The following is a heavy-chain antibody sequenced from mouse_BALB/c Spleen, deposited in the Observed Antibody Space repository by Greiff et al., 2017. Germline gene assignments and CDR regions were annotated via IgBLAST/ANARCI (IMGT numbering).Heavy chain of an antibody. CDR3: ARGNGITTYAMDY. D-gene: IGHD2-4*01. Sequence: QVQLQQSGPGLVQPSQSLSITCTVSGFSLTSYGVHWVRQSPGKGLEWLGVIWSGGSTDYNAAFISRLSISKDNSKSQVFLKMNSLQTDDTARYYCARGNGITTYAMDYWGQGTSVTVSS. V-gene: IGHV2-2*01. CDR1: GFSLTSYG. J-gene: IGHJ4*01. CDR2: IWSGGST.